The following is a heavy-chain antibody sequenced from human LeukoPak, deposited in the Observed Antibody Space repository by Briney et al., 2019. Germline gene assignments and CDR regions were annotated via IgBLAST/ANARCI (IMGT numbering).Heavy chain of an antibody. CDR2: ISSSSSYI. CDR1: GFTFSSYS. J-gene: IGHJ4*02. V-gene: IGHV3-21*01. Sequence: GGSLRLSCAASGFTFSSYSMNWVRQAPGKGLEWVSSISSSSSYIYYADSVKGRFTISRDNAKNSLYLQMNSLRAEDTAVYYCAREHYYGSGSYYIVDYWGQGTLVTVSS. CDR3: AREHYYGSGSYYIVDY. D-gene: IGHD3-10*01.